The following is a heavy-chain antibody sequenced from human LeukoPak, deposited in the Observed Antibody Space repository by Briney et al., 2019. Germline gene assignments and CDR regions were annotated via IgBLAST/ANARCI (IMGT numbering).Heavy chain of an antibody. V-gene: IGHV4-61*08. D-gene: IGHD5-24*01. J-gene: IGHJ4*02. CDR2: IYYSGST. Sequence: SQTLSLTCAVSGGSISSGGYYWSWIRQPPGKGLEWIGYIYYSGSTNYNPSLKSRVTISVDTSKNQFSLKLSSVTAADTAVYYCARVSGRWDFDYWGQGTLVTVSS. CDR1: GGSISSGGYY. CDR3: ARVSGRWDFDY.